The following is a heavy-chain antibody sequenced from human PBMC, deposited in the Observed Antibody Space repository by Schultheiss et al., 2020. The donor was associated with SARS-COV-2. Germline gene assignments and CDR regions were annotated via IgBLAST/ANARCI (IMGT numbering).Heavy chain of an antibody. D-gene: IGHD5-12*01. Sequence: GGSLRLSCAASGFTFSSYGMHWVRQAPGKGLEWVSYISSSGSTIYYADSVKGRFTISRDNAKNSLYLQMNSLRAEDTAVYYCARERRLLRDYWGQGTLVTVSS. CDR1: GFTFSSYG. J-gene: IGHJ4*02. CDR2: ISSSGSTI. CDR3: ARERRLLRDY. V-gene: IGHV3-48*04.